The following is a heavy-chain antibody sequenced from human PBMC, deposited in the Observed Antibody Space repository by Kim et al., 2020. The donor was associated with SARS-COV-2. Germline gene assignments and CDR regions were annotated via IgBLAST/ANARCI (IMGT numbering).Heavy chain of an antibody. V-gene: IGHV3-7*01. J-gene: IGHJ4*02. D-gene: IGHD4-4*01. CDR2: IKRDGRDK. CDR3: AGDGERNSNWPDFLDS. Sequence: GGSLRLSCAASGFTVSSYWMTWVRQAPGKGLEWVANIKRDGRDKYAVGSVKGRFTTSRDNPKNSVYLKMNSVRGEDTANYYCAGDGERNSNWPDFLDSWGQGTLGTVSP. CDR1: GFTVSSYW.